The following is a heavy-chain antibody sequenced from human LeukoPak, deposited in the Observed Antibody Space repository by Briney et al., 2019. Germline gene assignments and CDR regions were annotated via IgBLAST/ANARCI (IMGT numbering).Heavy chain of an antibody. V-gene: IGHV3-23*05. Sequence: SGGSLRLSCAASGFTFSSYDMSWVRQAPGKGLEWVSGINKSGSGTYYADSVKGRFSMSRDNSKNTLFLQMNSLRAEDTAVYYCAKVTWSSSGSDYWGQGTLVTVSS. CDR2: INKSGSGT. CDR3: AKVTWSSSGSDY. D-gene: IGHD6-19*01. CDR1: GFTFSSYD. J-gene: IGHJ4*02.